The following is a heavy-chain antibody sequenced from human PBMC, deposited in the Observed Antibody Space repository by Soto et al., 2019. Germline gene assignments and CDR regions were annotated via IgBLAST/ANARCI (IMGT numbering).Heavy chain of an antibody. J-gene: IGHJ5*02. CDR3: ARPYCDSTSCYTDWFDP. D-gene: IGHD2-2*02. CDR1: GYSFSTYD. CDR2: VNPKSGNT. V-gene: IGHV1-8*01. Sequence: QVQLVQYGAEVKKPGASVKVSCKASGYSFSTYDINWVRQAAGQGLEWMGWVNPKSGNTDYAQRFRGRVTMTRYASISTAYMELSALTPEDTAVYYCARPYCDSTSCYTDWFDPWGQGTLVTVSS.